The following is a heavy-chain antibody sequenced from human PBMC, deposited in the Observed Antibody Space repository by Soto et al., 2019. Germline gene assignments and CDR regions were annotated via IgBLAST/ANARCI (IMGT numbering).Heavy chain of an antibody. CDR2: SRNKANSYNT. D-gene: IGHD1-26*01. CDR3: ARDPGGSYDY. Sequence: EVQLVESGGGLVQPGGSLRLSCAASGFTFSDYYMDWVRQVPGKGLEWVGRSRNKANSYNTEYAASVKGRFSISRDGSKDSMYLQMNSLKTEDTAGYYCARDPGGSYDYWGQGALVTVSS. J-gene: IGHJ4*02. V-gene: IGHV3-72*01. CDR1: GFTFSDYY.